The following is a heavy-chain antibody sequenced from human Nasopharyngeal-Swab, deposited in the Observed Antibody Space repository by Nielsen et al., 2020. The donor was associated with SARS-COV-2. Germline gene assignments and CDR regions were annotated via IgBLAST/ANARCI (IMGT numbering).Heavy chain of an antibody. Sequence: GESLKISCKGSGYRFISYWIGWVRQMPGKGQEWMGIIYPGDSDTRYSPSCQGQVTISADKSISTAYLQWSSLKASDTAMYYCARTAIEGGYYRGDAFDIWGQGTMVTVSS. D-gene: IGHD3-22*01. J-gene: IGHJ3*02. CDR1: GYRFISYW. V-gene: IGHV5-51*01. CDR2: IYPGDSDT. CDR3: ARTAIEGGYYRGDAFDI.